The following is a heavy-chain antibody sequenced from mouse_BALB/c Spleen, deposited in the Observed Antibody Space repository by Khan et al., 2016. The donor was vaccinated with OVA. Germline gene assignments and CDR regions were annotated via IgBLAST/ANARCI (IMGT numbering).Heavy chain of an antibody. V-gene: IGHV5-15*02. CDR3: ARSWAMDY. CDR2: ISNLAYSI. J-gene: IGHJ4*01. Sequence: EVQLVESGGGLVQPGGSRKLSCAASGFIFSDYGMAWVRQAPGKGPEWVAFISNLAYSIYYADTVTGRFTSSRENAKNNLYLEMSSLRSWDTAMYYCARSWAMDYWGQGTSVTVSS. CDR1: GFIFSDYG.